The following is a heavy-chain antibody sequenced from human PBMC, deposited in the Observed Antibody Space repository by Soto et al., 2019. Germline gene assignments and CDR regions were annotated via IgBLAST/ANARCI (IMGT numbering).Heavy chain of an antibody. CDR3: AKDRGGDCPDNSCYFGADY. Sequence: VQLVESGGTVVQPGGSLRLSCVGSGFTFSSYGMHWVRQAPGKGLECVAVISDTGSSHYYAASVEGRFTISRENSKNPLALHMDRLRVEETAVYYCAKDRGGDCPDNSCYFGADYWGQGTPVTVSS. CDR1: GFTFSSYG. V-gene: IGHV3-30*18. CDR2: ISDTGSSH. J-gene: IGHJ4*02. D-gene: IGHD2-2*01.